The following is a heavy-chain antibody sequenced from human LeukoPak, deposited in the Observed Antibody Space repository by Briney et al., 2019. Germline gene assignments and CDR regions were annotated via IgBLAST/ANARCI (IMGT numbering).Heavy chain of an antibody. CDR2: ISAYNGNT. D-gene: IGHD6-19*01. Sequence: GASVKVSCKASGYTFTSYGISWVRQAPGQGLEWMGWISAYNGNTNYAQKLQGRVTMTTDTSTSTAYMELRSLRSDDTAVYYCARDGWQWLVGETGNYFDYWGQGTLVTVSS. V-gene: IGHV1-18*01. CDR1: GYTFTSYG. J-gene: IGHJ4*02. CDR3: ARDGWQWLVGETGNYFDY.